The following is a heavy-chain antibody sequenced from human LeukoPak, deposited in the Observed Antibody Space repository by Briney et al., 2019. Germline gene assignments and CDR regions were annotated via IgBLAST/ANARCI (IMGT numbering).Heavy chain of an antibody. CDR1: GGSFSGYY. CDR3: ARGAVLAAKSGWFDP. D-gene: IGHD6-13*01. J-gene: IGHJ5*02. V-gene: IGHV4-34*01. Sequence: SETLSLTCAVYGGSFSGYYWSWIRQPPGKGLEWIGEINHSGSTNYNPSLKSRVTISADTSKNQFSLKLSSVTAADTAVYYCARGAVLAAKSGWFDPWGQGTLVTVSS. CDR2: INHSGST.